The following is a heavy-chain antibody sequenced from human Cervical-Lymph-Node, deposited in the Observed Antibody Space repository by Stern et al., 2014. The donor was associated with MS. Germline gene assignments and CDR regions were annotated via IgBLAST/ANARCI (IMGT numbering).Heavy chain of an antibody. D-gene: IGHD2/OR15-2a*01. Sequence: QLQLQESGPGLVKPSQTLSLTCTVSGGSISSGSYYWSWIRQPAGKGLEWIGRIYTSGSTNYNPSLKSRVTLSVDTSKNQFSLKLSSVTAADTAVYYCAGTTSMPDYWGQGTMVTVSS. CDR3: AGTTSMPDY. CDR1: GGSISSGSYY. J-gene: IGHJ4*02. CDR2: IYTSGST. V-gene: IGHV4-61*02.